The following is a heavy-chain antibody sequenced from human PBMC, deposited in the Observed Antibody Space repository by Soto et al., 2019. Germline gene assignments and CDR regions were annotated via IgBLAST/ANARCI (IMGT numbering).Heavy chain of an antibody. CDR3: AKLSILGPIFRVVTYPDY. J-gene: IGHJ4*02. Sequence: EVQLLESGGGLVQPGGSLRLSCAASGLTFSSYAMSWVRQAPGQGLEWVSAVSGSGGSTYYADSVKGRFTIPRDNSKNTLYLQMNSLRAEDTAVYYCAKLSILGPIFRVVTYPDYWGQGTLVTVSS. CDR2: VSGSGGST. D-gene: IGHD3-3*01. CDR1: GLTFSSYA. V-gene: IGHV3-23*01.